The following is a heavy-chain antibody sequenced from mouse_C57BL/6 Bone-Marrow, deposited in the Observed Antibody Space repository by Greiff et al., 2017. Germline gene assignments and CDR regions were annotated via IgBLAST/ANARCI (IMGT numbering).Heavy chain of an antibody. CDR2: IHPNSGST. J-gene: IGHJ3*01. V-gene: IGHV1-64*01. D-gene: IGHD2-12*01. Sequence: QVQLQQPGAELVKPGASVKLSCKASGYTFTSYWMHWVKQRPGQGLEWIGMIHPNSGSTNYNEKFKSKATLTVDKSSSTAYMQLSSLTSEDSAVYYCTLYDDPAWFAYWGQGTLVTVSA. CDR1: GYTFTSYW. CDR3: TLYDDPAWFAY.